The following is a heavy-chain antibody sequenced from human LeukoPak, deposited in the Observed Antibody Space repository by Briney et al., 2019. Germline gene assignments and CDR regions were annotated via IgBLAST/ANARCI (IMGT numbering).Heavy chain of an antibody. V-gene: IGHV3-53*01. CDR3: ARVLQWELYFQH. J-gene: IGHJ1*01. CDR2: IYSGGST. D-gene: IGHD1-26*01. CDR1: GFTFGSYE. Sequence: QPGGSLRLSCAASGFTFGSYEMNWVRQAPGKGLEWVSVIYSGGSTYYADSVKGRFTISRDNSKNTLYLQMNSLRAEDTAVYYCARVLQWELYFQHWGQGTLVTVSS.